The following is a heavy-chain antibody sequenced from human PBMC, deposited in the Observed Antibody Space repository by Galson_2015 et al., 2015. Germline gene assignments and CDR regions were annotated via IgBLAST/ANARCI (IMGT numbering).Heavy chain of an antibody. V-gene: IGHV4-59*01. CDR2: IYNGAST. J-gene: IGHJ4*02. D-gene: IGHD3-16*01. Sequence: SETLSLTCSVSGDSITTNFWTWVRQPPGKGLEWIGYIYNGASTNFDPSFQSRASMSVDTSGNQFSLRLTSVTAADTAVYYCARILGGWNQIDYWGQGTLVTVSS. CDR3: ARILGGWNQIDY. CDR1: GDSITTNF.